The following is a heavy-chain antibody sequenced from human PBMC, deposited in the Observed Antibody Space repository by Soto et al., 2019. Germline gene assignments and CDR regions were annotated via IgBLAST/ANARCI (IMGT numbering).Heavy chain of an antibody. V-gene: IGHV1-69*02. CDR1: GRTFISYT. CDR2: IIPILGIA. D-gene: IGHD3-10*01. Sequence: QVQLVHSGAEVKKPGSSVKVSCKASGRTFISYTISWVRQAPGQGREWMGRIIPILGIANYAQKFQGRVTITADKAMSTAYMEMSSLRSEETAVYYCAMTMGSGSWDFDDWGQGTLVTVSS. CDR3: AMTMGSGSWDFDD. J-gene: IGHJ4*02.